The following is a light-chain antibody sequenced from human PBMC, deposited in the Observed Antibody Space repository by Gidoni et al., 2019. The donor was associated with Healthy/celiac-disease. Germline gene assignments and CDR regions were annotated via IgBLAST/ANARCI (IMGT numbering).Light chain of an antibody. CDR2: DAS. CDR3: QQRSNWWT. CDR1: QSVSSY. V-gene: IGKV3-11*01. J-gene: IGKJ1*01. Sequence: ELVLTQPPATLSLSPGERATISCRASQSVSSYVAWYQPKPGQAPRLLIYDASNRSTGIPARFSGSGSGTDFTLTISSLEPEDVAVYYCQQRSNWWTFXXXTKVEIK.